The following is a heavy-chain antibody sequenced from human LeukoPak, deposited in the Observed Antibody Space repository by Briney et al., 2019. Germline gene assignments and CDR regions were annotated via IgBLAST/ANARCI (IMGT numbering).Heavy chain of an antibody. V-gene: IGHV3-23*01. D-gene: IGHD3-22*01. CDR2: ISGSGGST. J-gene: IGHJ4*02. CDR1: GFTFSSYA. Sequence: GGSLRLSCAASGFTFSSYAMSWVRQAPGKGLEWVSAISGSGGSTYYADSVKGRFAISRDNSKNTLYLQMNSLRAEDTAVYYCAKGTMIVVVITEGYDYWGQGTLVTVSS. CDR3: AKGTMIVVVITEGYDY.